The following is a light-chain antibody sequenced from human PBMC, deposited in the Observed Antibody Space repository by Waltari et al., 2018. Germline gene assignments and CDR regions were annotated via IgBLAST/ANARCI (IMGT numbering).Light chain of an antibody. J-gene: IGLJ3*02. V-gene: IGLV2-23*02. CDR2: DVS. CDR1: SSDIGNYNF. CDR3: CSYVDTTSWL. Sequence: QSALTQPASVSGSPGQSITISCTGTSSDIGNYNFVSWYQHQPGQAPKLVIYDVSAPASGVSNRFSGSKSGNTASLTISGLQPEDEADYYCCSYVDTTSWLFGGGTKLTVL.